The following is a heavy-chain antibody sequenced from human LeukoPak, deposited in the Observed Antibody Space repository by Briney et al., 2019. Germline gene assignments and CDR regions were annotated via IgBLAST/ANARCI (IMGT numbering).Heavy chain of an antibody. CDR1: GGTFSSYA. V-gene: IGHV1-69*05. CDR2: IIPIFGTA. CDR3: ARGGASSSWYADFDY. D-gene: IGHD6-13*01. J-gene: IGHJ4*02. Sequence: SVKVSCKASGGTFSSYAISWVRQAPGQGLEWMGGIIPIFGTANYAQKFQGRVTITTDESTSTAYMELSSLRSEDTAVYYCARGGASSSWYADFDYWGQGTLVTVSS.